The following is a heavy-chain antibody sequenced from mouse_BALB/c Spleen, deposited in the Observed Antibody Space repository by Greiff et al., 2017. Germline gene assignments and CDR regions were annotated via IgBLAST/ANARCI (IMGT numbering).Heavy chain of an antibody. Sequence: QVQLKESGPGLVQPSQSLSITCTVSGFSLTSYGVHWVRQSPGKGLEWLGVIWSGGSTDYNAAFISRLSISKDNSKSQVFFKMNSLQADDTAIYYCARNLGGNYGSYAMDYWGQGTSVTVSS. D-gene: IGHD2-1*01. J-gene: IGHJ4*01. V-gene: IGHV2-4-1*01. CDR1: GFSLTSYG. CDR2: IWSGGST. CDR3: ARNLGGNYGSYAMDY.